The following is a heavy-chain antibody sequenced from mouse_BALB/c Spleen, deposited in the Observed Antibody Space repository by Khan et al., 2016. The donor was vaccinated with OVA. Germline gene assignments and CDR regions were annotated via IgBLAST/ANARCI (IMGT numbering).Heavy chain of an antibody. CDR3: ERWLVY. CDR1: GYSITSDYA. CDR2: ISYSGTP. J-gene: IGHJ3*01. Sequence: EVQLQQSGPGLVKPSQSLSLTCTVTGYSITSDYAWNWIRQFPGNKLEWMGYISYSGTPSYNPSLKSRISITRDTSKNLFFLQLNSGTAEDTATYYCERWLVYWGQGTLVTVSA. V-gene: IGHV3-2*02.